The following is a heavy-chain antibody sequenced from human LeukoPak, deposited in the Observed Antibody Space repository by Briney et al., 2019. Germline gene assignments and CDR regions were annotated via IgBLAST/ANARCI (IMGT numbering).Heavy chain of an antibody. CDR1: GYTFTSYD. V-gene: IGHV1-2*02. Sequence: ASVKVSCKASGYTFTSYDINWVRQATGQGLEWMGWINPNSGGTNYAQKFQGRVTMTRDTSISTAYMELSRLRSDDTAVYYCARDPYSYSYGYLGVFDYWGQGTLVTVSS. CDR2: INPNSGGT. J-gene: IGHJ4*02. D-gene: IGHD5-18*01. CDR3: ARDPYSYSYGYLGVFDY.